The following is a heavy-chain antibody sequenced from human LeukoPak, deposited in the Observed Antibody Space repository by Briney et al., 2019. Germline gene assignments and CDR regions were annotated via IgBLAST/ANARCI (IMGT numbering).Heavy chain of an antibody. Sequence: PGGSLRLSCAASGFTFSSYSMNWVRQAPGKGLEWVASISSSSSYIYYADSVKGRFTISRDNAKNSLYLQMNSLRAEDTAVYYCRVYCSSTSCYKGGYYYYYMDVWGKGTTVTVSS. CDR2: ISSSSSYI. J-gene: IGHJ6*03. D-gene: IGHD2-2*02. V-gene: IGHV3-21*01. CDR1: GFTFSSYS. CDR3: RVYCSSTSCYKGGYYYYYMDV.